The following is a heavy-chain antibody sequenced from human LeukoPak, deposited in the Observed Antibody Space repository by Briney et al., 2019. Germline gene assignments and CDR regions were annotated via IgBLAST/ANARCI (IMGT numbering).Heavy chain of an antibody. CDR3: ARDGIFDY. J-gene: IGHJ4*02. CDR2: IRSGSTYI. CDR1: GFTFTNYS. Sequence: PGGSLRLSCAASGFTFTNYSMNWVRQAPGKGLEWVSSIRSGSTYINYADSVKGRFTISRDDAKNSLYLQMNSLRAEDTAVYYCARDGIFDYWGQGTLVTVSS. V-gene: IGHV3-21*01.